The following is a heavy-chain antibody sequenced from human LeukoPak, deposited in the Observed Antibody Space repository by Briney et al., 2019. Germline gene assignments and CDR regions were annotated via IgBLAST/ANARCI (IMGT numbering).Heavy chain of an antibody. D-gene: IGHD3-22*01. CDR1: GFTFSSYG. J-gene: IGHJ1*01. CDR3: ARDRGYYDSSGYDFQH. CDR2: IWYDGSNK. Sequence: GRSLRLSCAASGFTFSSYGMHWVRQAPGKGLEWVAVIWYDGSNKYYADSVKGRFTISRDNSKNTLYLQMNSLRAEDTAVYYCARDRGYYDSSGYDFQHWGQGTLVTVSS. V-gene: IGHV3-33*01.